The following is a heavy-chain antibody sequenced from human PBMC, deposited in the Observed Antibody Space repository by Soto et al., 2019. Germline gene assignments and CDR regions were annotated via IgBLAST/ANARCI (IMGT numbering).Heavy chain of an antibody. CDR1: GFSLSTRGVA. Sequence: QITLKESGPTLVKPTQTLTLTCTFSGFSLSTRGVAVGWFRQPPGKALEWLALIYWDEDKWYSPSLKSRLTITDDTSKNQVVLTMTSMDPVDTATYYCAHRPRGYAYYFDYCGQGTLVTVSS. J-gene: IGHJ4*02. D-gene: IGHD5-12*01. CDR3: AHRPRGYAYYFDY. CDR2: IYWDEDK. V-gene: IGHV2-5*02.